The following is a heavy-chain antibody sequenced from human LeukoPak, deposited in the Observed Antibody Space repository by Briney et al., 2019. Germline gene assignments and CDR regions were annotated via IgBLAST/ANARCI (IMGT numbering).Heavy chain of an antibody. Sequence: SETLSLTCTVSGGSISSSSYYWGWIRQPPGKGLEWIGSIYYSGSTYYNPSLKSRVTISIDTSKNQFSLKLSSVTAADTAVYYCARLSLGAHFDYWGQGTLVTVSS. CDR2: IYYSGST. D-gene: IGHD3-10*01. CDR3: ARLSLGAHFDY. V-gene: IGHV4-39*07. CDR1: GGSISSSSYY. J-gene: IGHJ4*02.